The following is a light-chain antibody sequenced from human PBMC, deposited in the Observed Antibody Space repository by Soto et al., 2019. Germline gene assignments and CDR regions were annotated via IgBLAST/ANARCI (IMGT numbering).Light chain of an antibody. J-gene: IGKJ1*01. Sequence: DIRMTQSPSSLSSSLGGRVTITFLASQGISTYLNLYQQRPGKAPKLLIYAASSLQSGVPSRFSGSGSGTDFTLTISSLQSEDFAVYYCQQYNNWPRTFGQGTKVDIK. CDR2: AAS. CDR1: QGISTY. CDR3: QQYNNWPRT. V-gene: IGKV1-39*01.